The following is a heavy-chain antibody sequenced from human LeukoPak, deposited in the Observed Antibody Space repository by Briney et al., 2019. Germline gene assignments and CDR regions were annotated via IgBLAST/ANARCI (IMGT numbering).Heavy chain of an antibody. Sequence: ASVKVSCKASGYTFTSYYIHWVRQAPGQGLEWMGWINPNSGGTNYAQKFQGRVTMTRDTSISTAYMELSSLRSDDTAVYYCARDPPDFWSGYLGSNYYYGMDVWGQGTTVTVSS. CDR3: ARDPPDFWSGYLGSNYYYGMDV. D-gene: IGHD3-3*01. CDR2: INPNSGGT. V-gene: IGHV1-2*02. CDR1: GYTFTSYY. J-gene: IGHJ6*02.